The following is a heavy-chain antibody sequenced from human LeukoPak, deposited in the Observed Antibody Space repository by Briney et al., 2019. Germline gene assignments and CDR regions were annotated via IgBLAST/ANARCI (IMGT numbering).Heavy chain of an antibody. V-gene: IGHV1-2*02. CDR3: ARDPHYNYYYMDV. Sequence: GASVKVSCKASGYTFTGYYMHWVRQAPGQGLEWMGWINPNSGGTNYAQKFQGRVTMTRDTSISTAYMELSRLRSDDTAVYYCARDPHYNYYYMDVWGKGTTVTVSS. CDR1: GYTFTGYY. J-gene: IGHJ6*03. CDR2: INPNSGGT.